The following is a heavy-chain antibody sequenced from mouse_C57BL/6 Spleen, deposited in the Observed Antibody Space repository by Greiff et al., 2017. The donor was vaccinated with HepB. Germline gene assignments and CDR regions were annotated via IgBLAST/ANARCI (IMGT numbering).Heavy chain of an antibody. J-gene: IGHJ4*01. CDR2: INPNNGGT. CDR3: ARWPRSGLYYAMDY. Sequence: EVQLQQSGPELVKPGASVKISCKASGYTFTDYYMNWVKQSHGKSLEWIGDINPNNGGTSYNQKFKGKATLTVDKSSSTAYMELRSLTSEDSAVYYCARWPRSGLYYAMDYWGQGTSVTVSS. V-gene: IGHV1-26*01. CDR1: GYTFTDYY. D-gene: IGHD3-2*02.